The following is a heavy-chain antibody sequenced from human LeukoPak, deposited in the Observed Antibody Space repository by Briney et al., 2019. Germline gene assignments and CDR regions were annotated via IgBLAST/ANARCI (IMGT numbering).Heavy chain of an antibody. CDR1: GGSVSSSSHY. CDR2: IFYTGNT. CDR3: ARLDGSGSFSQQKFDY. D-gene: IGHD3-10*01. J-gene: IGHJ4*02. V-gene: IGHV4-39*01. Sequence: SETLSLTCTVSGGSVSSSSHYWGWVRQPPGKGLEWIGTIFYTGNTDYNPSLKSRVTISVDTSKNQFSLKVNSVTAADTAVYYCARLDGSGSFSQQKFDYWGQGTLVTVSS.